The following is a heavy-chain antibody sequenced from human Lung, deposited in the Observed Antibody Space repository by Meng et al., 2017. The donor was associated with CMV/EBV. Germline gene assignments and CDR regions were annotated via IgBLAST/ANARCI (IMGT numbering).Heavy chain of an antibody. D-gene: IGHD1-14*01. CDR3: ARAGAGTRYFDY. CDR1: GLTLSDYY. V-gene: IGHV3-72*01. Sequence: SGLTLSDYYMDWVRQASGKGLEGVARTRNKASGFTTEDAVSVKGRFTISRDDSKTSRYLQMDSLKTEDTAVYHCARAGAGTRYFDYWGQGT. CDR2: TRNKASGFTT. J-gene: IGHJ4*02.